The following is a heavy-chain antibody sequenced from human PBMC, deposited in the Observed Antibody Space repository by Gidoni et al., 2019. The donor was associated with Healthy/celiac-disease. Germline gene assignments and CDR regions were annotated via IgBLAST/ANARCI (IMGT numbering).Heavy chain of an antibody. CDR2: ISYDGSNK. D-gene: IGHD5-12*01. J-gene: IGHJ4*02. CDR1: GFTFSSYA. CDR3: ARSNSGYDSKYYFDY. Sequence: QVQLVESGGGVVQPGRSLRLSCAASGFTFSSYAMHWVRQAPGKGLEWVAVISYDGSNKYYADSVKGRFTISRDNSKNTLYLQMNSLRAEDTAVYYCARSNSGYDSKYYFDYWGQGTLVTVSS. V-gene: IGHV3-30*04.